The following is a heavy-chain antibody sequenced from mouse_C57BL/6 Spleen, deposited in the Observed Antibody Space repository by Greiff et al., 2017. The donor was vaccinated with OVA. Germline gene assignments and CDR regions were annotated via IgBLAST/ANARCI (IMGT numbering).Heavy chain of an antibody. CDR2: ISDGGSYT. CDR1: GFTFSSYA. CDR3: ARDSHYGSSYDYFDY. V-gene: IGHV5-4*01. D-gene: IGHD1-1*01. J-gene: IGHJ2*01. Sequence: EVKLVESGGGLVNPGGSLKLSCAASGFTFSSYAMSWVRQIPEKRLEWVATISDGGSYTYYPDNVKGRFTISRDNAKNNLYLQMSHLKSEDTAMYYCARDSHYGSSYDYFDYWGQGTTLTVSS.